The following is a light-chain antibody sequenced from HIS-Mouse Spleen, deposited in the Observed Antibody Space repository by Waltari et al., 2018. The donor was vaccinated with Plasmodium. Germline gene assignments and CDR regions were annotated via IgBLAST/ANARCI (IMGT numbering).Light chain of an antibody. J-gene: IGKJ3*01. CDR2: KVS. V-gene: IGKV2-30*01. Sequence: DVVMTQSPLSLPVTLGQPASISCRSSQSLVYSDGNTYLNWFQQRPGQSPRRLSYKVSNRDSEVPDRFSGSESGTDFTLKISRVEAEDVGIYYCMQGTHLPPIFTFGPGTKVDIK. CDR3: MQGTHLPPIFT. CDR1: QSLVYSDGNTY.